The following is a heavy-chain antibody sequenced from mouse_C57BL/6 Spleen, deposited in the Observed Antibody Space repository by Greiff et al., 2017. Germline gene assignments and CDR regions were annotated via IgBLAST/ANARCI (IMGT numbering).Heavy chain of an antibody. V-gene: IGHV1-54*01. Sequence: QVQLKQSGAELVRPGTSVKVSCKASGYAFTNYLIEWVKQRPGQGLEWIGVINPGRGGTNYNEKFKGKATLTADKSSSTAYMQLSSLTSEDSAVYFCARSGQLRLRGNCDYWGQGTTLTVSS. CDR1: GYAFTNYL. D-gene: IGHD3-2*02. CDR2: INPGRGGT. CDR3: ARSGQLRLRGNCDY. J-gene: IGHJ2*01.